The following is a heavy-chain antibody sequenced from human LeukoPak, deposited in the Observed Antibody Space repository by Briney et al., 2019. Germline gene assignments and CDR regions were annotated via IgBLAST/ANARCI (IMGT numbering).Heavy chain of an antibody. D-gene: IGHD3-3*01. CDR1: GFTFSSYA. CDR2: IRSKAYGGTT. CDR3: TRWTYYDFWSGSPSGAFDI. V-gene: IGHV3-49*04. Sequence: PGGSLRLSCAASGFTFSSYAMSWVRQAPGKGLEWVGFIRSKAYGGTTEYAASVKGRFTISRDDSKSIAYLQMNSLKTEDTAVYYCTRWTYYDFWSGSPSGAFDIWGQGTMVTVSS. J-gene: IGHJ3*02.